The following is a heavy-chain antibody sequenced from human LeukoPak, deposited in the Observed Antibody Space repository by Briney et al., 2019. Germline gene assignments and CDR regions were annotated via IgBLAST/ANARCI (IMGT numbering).Heavy chain of an antibody. D-gene: IGHD3-10*02. CDR1: GFTFSSYE. J-gene: IGHJ4*02. CDR2: ISNTGSAI. CDR3: AKDTADYCALGTCSGGFDS. Sequence: QAGGSLRLSCEASGFTFSSYEMNWVRQAPGKGLEWISYISNTGSAIYYADSVKGRFTISRDNAKNSLYLQMNSLKTEDTALYYCAKDTADYCALGTCSGGFDSWGQGTLVTVSS. V-gene: IGHV3-48*03.